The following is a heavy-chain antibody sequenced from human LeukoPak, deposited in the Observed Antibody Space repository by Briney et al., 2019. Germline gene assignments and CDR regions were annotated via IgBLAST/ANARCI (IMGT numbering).Heavy chain of an antibody. D-gene: IGHD1-1*01. V-gene: IGHV3-23*01. J-gene: IGHJ4*02. CDR1: GFIFSNYA. Sequence: PGGSLRPSCAGSGFIFSNYAMSWVRQAPGQGLEWVSAISNSGDATFYADAVKGRFTISRDNSKNTLYLQMYSLRAEDTAIYYCAKAPPYTKYFDYWGQGTLLTVSS. CDR3: AKAPPYTKYFDY. CDR2: ISNSGDAT.